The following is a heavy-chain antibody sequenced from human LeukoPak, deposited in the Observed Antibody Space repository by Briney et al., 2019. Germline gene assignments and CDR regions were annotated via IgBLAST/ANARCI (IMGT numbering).Heavy chain of an antibody. CDR1: GYSFTSYW. D-gene: IGHD3-22*01. CDR3: ASSNTYYYDSSGYYYTDAFDI. CDR2: VYPGDSQT. V-gene: IGHV5-51*01. Sequence: GESLKISCKGSGYSFTSYWIAWVRQMPGKGLEWVGVVYPGDSQTIYSPSFQGQVTISADKSISTAYLQWSSLKASDTAMYYCASSNTYYYDSSGYYYTDAFDIWGQGTMVTVSS. J-gene: IGHJ3*02.